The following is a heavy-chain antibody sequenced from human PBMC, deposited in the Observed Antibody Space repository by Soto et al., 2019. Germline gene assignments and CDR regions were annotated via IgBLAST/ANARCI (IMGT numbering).Heavy chain of an antibody. J-gene: IGHJ4*02. Sequence: ASVKVSCKASGYPFTTYGISWVRQAPGQGLEWMGWISGYSGNTNYAQNLRGRVTMTTETSTSTAYMELRSLRSDDTAVYYCARGGVLLWFGEPLEYWGQGTLVTVSS. D-gene: IGHD3-10*01. CDR3: ARGGVLLWFGEPLEY. V-gene: IGHV1-18*01. CDR1: GYPFTTYG. CDR2: ISGYSGNT.